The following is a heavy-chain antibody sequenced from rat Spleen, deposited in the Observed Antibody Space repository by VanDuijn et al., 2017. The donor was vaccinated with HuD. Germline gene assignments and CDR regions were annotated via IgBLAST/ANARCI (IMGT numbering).Heavy chain of an antibody. J-gene: IGHJ3*01. D-gene: IGHD1-11*01. CDR2: ISSDGRRN. V-gene: IGHV5S10*01. CDR3: ARGKIYY. Sequence: EVQLVESGGGLVQPGRSLKLSCAASGFTFSDYYMAWVRQAPTKGLEWVATISSDGRRNYYRDSVKGRFTISRNNAKSTLFLQMDSLRSEDTATYYCARGKIYYWGQGTLVTVSS. CDR1: GFTFSDYY.